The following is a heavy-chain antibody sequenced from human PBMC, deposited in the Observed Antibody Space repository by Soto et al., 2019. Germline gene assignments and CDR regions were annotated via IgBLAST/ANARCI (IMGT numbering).Heavy chain of an antibody. V-gene: IGHV3-21*06. CDR3: VRGMNPLF. CDR2: ISISSSDR. Sequence: GGSLRLSCAASGFTLRTYTMNWVRQAPGKGLEWVSSISISSSDRYYADSVRGRFTIPRDNAKNALYLQMNSLRADDTAVYFCVRGMNPLFGGQGTLVTVSS. J-gene: IGHJ4*01. CDR1: GFTLRTYT.